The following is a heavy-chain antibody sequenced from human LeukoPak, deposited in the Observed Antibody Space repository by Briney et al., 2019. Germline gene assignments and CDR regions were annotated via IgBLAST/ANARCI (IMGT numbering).Heavy chain of an antibody. CDR1: GYTFTSYD. V-gene: IGHV1-8*01. D-gene: IGHD3-3*01. Sequence: ASVKVSCKASGYTFTSYDVNRVRQATGQGLECMGWMNPNSGNTGYAQKFQGRVTMTRNTSISTAYMELSSLRSEDTAVYYCARAPGDYDFWSGYLAHYYGMDIWGQGTTVTVSS. CDR2: MNPNSGNT. CDR3: ARAPGDYDFWSGYLAHYYGMDI. J-gene: IGHJ6*02.